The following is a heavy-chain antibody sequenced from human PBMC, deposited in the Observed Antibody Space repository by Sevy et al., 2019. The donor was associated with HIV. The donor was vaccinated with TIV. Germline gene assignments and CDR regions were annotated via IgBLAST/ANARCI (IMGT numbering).Heavy chain of an antibody. J-gene: IGHJ6*02. CDR1: GFTFGDYA. Sequence: GGSLRLSCTAPGFTFGDYAMSWFRQAPGKGLEWVGFIRSKAYGGTTEYAASVKGRFTISRDDSKSIAYLQMNSLKTEDTAVYYCTRDRYFDWLPPGGMDVWGQGTTVTVSS. D-gene: IGHD3-9*01. CDR2: IRSKAYGGTT. CDR3: TRDRYFDWLPPGGMDV. V-gene: IGHV3-49*03.